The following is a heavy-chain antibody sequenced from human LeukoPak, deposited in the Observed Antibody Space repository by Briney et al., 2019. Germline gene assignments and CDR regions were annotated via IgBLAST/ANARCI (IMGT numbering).Heavy chain of an antibody. CDR2: IKEDGSEI. D-gene: IGHD4-23*01. CDR3: ARDRGYSTFDY. J-gene: IGHJ4*02. V-gene: IGHV3-7*01. CDR1: AFTFSNNW. Sequence: GGSLRLSCAASAFTFSNNWMSWVRQAPGKGLEWVANIKEDGSEINYVDSVKGRFTISRDNAKNSLYLQMNSLRVDDTAVYYCARDRGYSTFDYWGQGTLVTVSS.